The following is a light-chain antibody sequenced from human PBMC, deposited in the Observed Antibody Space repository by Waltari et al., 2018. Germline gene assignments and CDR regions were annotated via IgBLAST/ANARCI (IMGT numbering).Light chain of an antibody. CDR3: QQSYSTPST. CDR2: AAS. J-gene: IGKJ3*01. V-gene: IGKV1-39*01. Sequence: DIQMTQSPSSLSASVGDRVTITCRASQSISSYLNWYQQKPGKAPKLLIYAASSLQSGVTSRFSGSGSGTDFTLTISSLQPEDYETYYCQQSYSTPSTFGPGTKVDIK. CDR1: QSISSY.